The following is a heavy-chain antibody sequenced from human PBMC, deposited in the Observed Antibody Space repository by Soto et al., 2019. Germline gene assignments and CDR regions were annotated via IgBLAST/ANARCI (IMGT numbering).Heavy chain of an antibody. J-gene: IGHJ4*02. CDR3: ARDGYCSGGSCYSVPVFDY. CDR2: IWYDGSNK. Sequence: QVQLVESGGGVVQPGRSLRLSCAASGFTFSSYGMHWVRQAPGKGLEWVAVIWYDGSNKYYADSVKGRFTISRDNSKNTVYLQMKSRRAEDTAVYYCARDGYCSGGSCYSVPVFDYWGQGTLVTVSS. CDR1: GFTFSSYG. D-gene: IGHD2-15*01. V-gene: IGHV3-33*01.